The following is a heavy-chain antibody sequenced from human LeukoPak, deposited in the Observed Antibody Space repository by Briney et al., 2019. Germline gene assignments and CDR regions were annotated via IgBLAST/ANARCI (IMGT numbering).Heavy chain of an antibody. V-gene: IGHV3-30*02. Sequence: GGSLRLSCEGSGFAFNVFGMHWVRQAPGKGLEWVAFIKSDGVFTNYAEAVKGRFTISRDNSDNTVFLQMESVRPDDTAVYYCARKLMSSRRFEYWGRGTLVTVSS. D-gene: IGHD2-8*01. CDR2: IKSDGVFT. J-gene: IGHJ4*02. CDR3: ARKLMSSRRFEY. CDR1: GFAFNVFG.